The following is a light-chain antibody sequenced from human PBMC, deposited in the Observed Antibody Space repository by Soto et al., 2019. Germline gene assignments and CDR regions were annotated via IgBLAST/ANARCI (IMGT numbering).Light chain of an antibody. V-gene: IGLV1-44*01. CDR3: AVWGDELDGPGV. CDR1: SSTIGNNA. Sequence: QSVLTQPPSASGPPGQRVTISCSGSSSTIGNNAVDWYQQLPGTAPKLLIYGHDQRPLVVPDRFSASRSGTSATLAISGLQPGDEGIYYCAVWGDELDGPGVFGGGTKLTVL. CDR2: GHD. J-gene: IGLJ3*02.